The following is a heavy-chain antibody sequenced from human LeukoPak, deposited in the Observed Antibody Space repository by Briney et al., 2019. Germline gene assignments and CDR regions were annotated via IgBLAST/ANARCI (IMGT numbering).Heavy chain of an antibody. D-gene: IGHD1-26*01. CDR1: GFTFSSYS. CDR3: AREARGGSYWVYDY. CDR2: ISSSSSTI. V-gene: IGHV3-48*02. J-gene: IGHJ4*02. Sequence: PGGSLRLSCAASGFTFSSYSMNWVRQAPGKGLEWVSYISSSSSTIYYADSVKGRFTLSRDNAKNSLYLKMNSLRDQDTAVYSCAREARGGSYWVYDYWGQGTLVTVSS.